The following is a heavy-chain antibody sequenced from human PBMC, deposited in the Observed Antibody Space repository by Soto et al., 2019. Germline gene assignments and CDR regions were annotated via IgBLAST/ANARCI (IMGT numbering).Heavy chain of an antibody. J-gene: IGHJ4*02. CDR3: ARAPTGGTWPVYFDW. Sequence: VQLVESGGGLVQPGRSLRLSCTASAFSFGDFAMHWVRQVPGKGLEWVSGINWNGNYIGPADSVKGRFTVSRDNAKNSLYLQMNSLRPEDTALYYCARAPTGGTWPVYFDWWGRGTLVTVSS. D-gene: IGHD2-15*01. CDR2: INWNGNYI. V-gene: IGHV3-9*01. CDR1: AFSFGDFA.